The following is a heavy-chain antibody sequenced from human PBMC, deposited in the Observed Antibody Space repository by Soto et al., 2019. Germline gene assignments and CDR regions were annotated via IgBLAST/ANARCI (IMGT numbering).Heavy chain of an antibody. J-gene: IGHJ3*02. D-gene: IGHD3-22*01. CDR2: IWYDGSNK. CDR3: ARDPPYYYDSSGSPGNAFDI. CDR1: GFTFSSYG. V-gene: IGHV3-33*01. Sequence: VQLVESGGGVVQPGRSLRLSCAASGFTFSSYGMHWVRQAPGKGLEWVAVIWYDGSNKYYADSVKGRFTISRDNSKNTLYLQMNSLRAEDTAVYYCARDPPYYYDSSGSPGNAFDIWGQGTMVTVSS.